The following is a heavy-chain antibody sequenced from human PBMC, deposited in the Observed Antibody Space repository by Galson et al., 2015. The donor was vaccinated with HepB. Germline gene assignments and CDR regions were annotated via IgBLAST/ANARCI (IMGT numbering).Heavy chain of an antibody. D-gene: IGHD3-9*01. Sequence: SLRLSCAASGFTFSRYGMLWVRQAPGKGLEWVALVSYDGTNKYYGDSVKGRFTTSRDNAKNTVYLQMTSLRGEDTAVYHCAKEIVDWGFDYWGQGTLVTVSS. J-gene: IGHJ4*02. V-gene: IGHV3-30*18. CDR1: GFTFSRYG. CDR2: VSYDGTNK. CDR3: AKEIVDWGFDY.